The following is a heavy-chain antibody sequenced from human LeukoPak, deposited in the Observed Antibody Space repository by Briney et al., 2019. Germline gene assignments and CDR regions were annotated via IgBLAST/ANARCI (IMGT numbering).Heavy chain of an antibody. CDR2: MCYSGST. CDR3: ARYSTPNYYYGMAV. Sequence: SETLSLTCTVSGGSISSTNYCWGWIRQPPGKGLEWIGSMCYSGSTFYNPSLKSRVTISVDTSKNQFSLKVTSVTAADTAVYYCARYSTPNYYYGMAVWGQGTTVTVSS. J-gene: IGHJ6*02. D-gene: IGHD2-21*01. V-gene: IGHV4-39*07. CDR1: GGSISSTNYC.